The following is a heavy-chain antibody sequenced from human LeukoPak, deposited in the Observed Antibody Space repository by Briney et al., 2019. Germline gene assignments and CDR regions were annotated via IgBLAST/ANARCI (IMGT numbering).Heavy chain of an antibody. CDR1: GFTFSSYG. J-gene: IGHJ4*02. CDR2: IWYDGSNK. V-gene: IGHV3-33*06. CDR3: AKDSSGYYDAFDY. Sequence: GGSLRLSCAASGFTFSSYGMHWVREAPGKGRECVAVIWYDGSNKYYADSVKGRFTISRDNSKNTLYLQMNSLRAEDTAVYYCAKDSSGYYDAFDYWGQGTLVTVSS. D-gene: IGHD3-22*01.